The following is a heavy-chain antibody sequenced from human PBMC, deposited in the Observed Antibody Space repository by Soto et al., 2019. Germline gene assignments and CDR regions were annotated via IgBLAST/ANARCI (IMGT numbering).Heavy chain of an antibody. CDR1: GYTFSNYG. J-gene: IGHJ4*02. CDR2: ISAYNGNT. CDR3: PSACPPFDY. V-gene: IGHV1-18*01. Sequence: QVQLVQSGAEVKKPGASVKVSCKASGYTFSNYGITWVRQAPGQGPEWMGWISAYNGNTKYAQKLQGRVTMTTDTFTSTADVALRRMGADDTAVYDCPSACPPFDYWGQGTLVTVSS.